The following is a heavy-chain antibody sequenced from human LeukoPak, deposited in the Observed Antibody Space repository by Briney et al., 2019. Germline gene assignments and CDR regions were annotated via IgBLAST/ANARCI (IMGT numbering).Heavy chain of an antibody. CDR2: IISSSSYT. J-gene: IGHJ4*02. CDR3: ARDLTYYYDSSGSNSFDY. CDR1: GFTFSDYY. V-gene: IGHV3-11*05. Sequence: GGSLRLSCAASGFTFSDYYMSWIRQAPGKGLEWVSYIISSSSYTNYADSVKGRFTISRDNAKNSLYLQMNSLRAEDTAVYYCARDLTYYYDSSGSNSFDYWGQGTLVTVSS. D-gene: IGHD3-22*01.